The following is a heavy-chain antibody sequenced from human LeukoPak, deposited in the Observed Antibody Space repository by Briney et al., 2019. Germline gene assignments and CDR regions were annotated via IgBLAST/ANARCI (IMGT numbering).Heavy chain of an antibody. CDR2: IRSSSSYV. J-gene: IGHJ4*02. Sequence: GGSLRLSCAASGFTFSSYVMNWARQAPGKGLEWVSSIRSSSSYVHYADSLKGRFTISRDNAKNSLYLQMNSLRAEDTAVYYCARDQRYGDYQDYWGQGILVTVSS. CDR3: ARDQRYGDYQDY. CDR1: GFTFSSYV. V-gene: IGHV3-21*01. D-gene: IGHD4-17*01.